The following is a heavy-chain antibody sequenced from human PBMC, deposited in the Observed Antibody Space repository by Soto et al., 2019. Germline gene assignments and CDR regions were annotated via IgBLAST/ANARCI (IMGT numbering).Heavy chain of an antibody. D-gene: IGHD3-9*01. V-gene: IGHV4-30-4*08. Sequence: SLPMSLTCTVADGSICSGGSYCSLIRQPPGKGLEWIGYIYYSGNTYYNPSLKSRVMISVDTSKNQFSLNLSSVTAADTAVYYCASGYYDILTGRDTKYYFDYWGQGALVTVSS. CDR1: DGSICSGGSY. CDR2: IYYSGNT. J-gene: IGHJ4*02. CDR3: ASGYYDILTGRDTKYYFDY.